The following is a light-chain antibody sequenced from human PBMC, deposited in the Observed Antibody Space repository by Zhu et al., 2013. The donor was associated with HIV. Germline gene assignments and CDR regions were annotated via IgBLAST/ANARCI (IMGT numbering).Light chain of an antibody. CDR3: MQSVQTPLT. J-gene: IGKJ4*01. CDR2: LGS. V-gene: IGKV2-28*01. Sequence: DIVMTQSPLSLSVSPGEPASISCTSSQSLSHSNGYTYLDWYLQKPGQSPQLLIYLGSNRASAVPDRFSGSGSDTNFTLKISRVGADDVGIYYCMQSVQTPLTFGGGTKVEIK. CDR1: QSLSHSNGYTY.